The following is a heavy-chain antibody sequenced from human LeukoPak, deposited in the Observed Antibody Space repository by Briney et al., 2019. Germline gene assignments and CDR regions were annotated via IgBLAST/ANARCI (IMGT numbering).Heavy chain of an antibody. CDR3: ASPHCGGDCLIDY. J-gene: IGHJ4*02. CDR1: GFTFSDYY. V-gene: IGHV3-11*04. Sequence: GGSLRLSCAGSGFTFSDYYMSWIRQAPGKGLEWLSYISSSGSAIYYAASVKGRFTISRDNAKNSLFLQMNSLRAEDTAVYYCASPHCGGDCLIDYWGQGTLVTVSS. D-gene: IGHD2-21*02. CDR2: ISSSGSAI.